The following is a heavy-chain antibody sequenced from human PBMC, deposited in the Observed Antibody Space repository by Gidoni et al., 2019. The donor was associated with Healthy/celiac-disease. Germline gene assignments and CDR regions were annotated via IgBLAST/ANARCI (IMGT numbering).Heavy chain of an antibody. V-gene: IGHV5-51*01. CDR3: AKAKYCSSTSCYLAGDDAFDI. Sequence: EVQLVQSGAAVKKPGASLQLSCKGSGYSFTSYWIGWWRQMPGKGLEWMGIIYPGDSDTRYSPSFQGQVTISADKSISTAYLQWSSLKASDTAMYYCAKAKYCSSTSCYLAGDDAFDIWGQGTMVTVSS. CDR2: IYPGDSDT. J-gene: IGHJ3*02. CDR1: GYSFTSYW. D-gene: IGHD2-2*01.